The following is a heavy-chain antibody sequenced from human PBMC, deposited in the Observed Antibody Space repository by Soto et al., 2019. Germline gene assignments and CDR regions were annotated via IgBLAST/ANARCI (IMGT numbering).Heavy chain of an antibody. V-gene: IGHV3-23*01. D-gene: IGHD6-19*01. CDR1: GFSYAGYA. J-gene: IGHJ4*02. CDR2: VSGGGGST. Sequence: GGSLRLSCVVSGFSYAGYAVTWVRQAPGKGLEWVAAVSGGGGSTYYADSVKGRFTISRDNSKNTLYLQMNSLRAEDTAVYYCARLSSGWTAFDYWGQGTLVTVSS. CDR3: ARLSSGWTAFDY.